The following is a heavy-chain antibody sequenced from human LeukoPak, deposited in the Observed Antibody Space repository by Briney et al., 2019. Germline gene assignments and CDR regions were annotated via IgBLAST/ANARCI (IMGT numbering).Heavy chain of an antibody. CDR3: ARSHYYCSSTSCPLPSDAFDI. V-gene: IGHV1-8*03. CDR1: GYTFTSYG. Sequence: ASVKVSCKASGYTFTSYGISWVRQATGQGLERMGWMNPNSGNTGYAQKFQGRVTITRNTSISTAYMELSSLRSEDTAVYYCARSHYYCSSTSCPLPSDAFDIWGQGTMVTVSS. J-gene: IGHJ3*02. CDR2: MNPNSGNT. D-gene: IGHD2-2*01.